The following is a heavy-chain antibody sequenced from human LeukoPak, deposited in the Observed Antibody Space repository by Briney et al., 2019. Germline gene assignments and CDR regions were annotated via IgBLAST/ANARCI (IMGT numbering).Heavy chain of an antibody. CDR1: GVSISSSNSY. D-gene: IGHD6-19*01. CDR2: IYYTGNT. J-gene: IGHJ4*02. Sequence: SETLSLTCTVSGVSISSSNSYWGWIRQPPGKGLEWIGSIYYTGNTYYNPSLKSRVTISVDTSKNQFSLKLSSVTAADTAVYYCARAVCGSGCFDYWGQGTLVTVSS. V-gene: IGHV4-39*07. CDR3: ARAVCGSGCFDY.